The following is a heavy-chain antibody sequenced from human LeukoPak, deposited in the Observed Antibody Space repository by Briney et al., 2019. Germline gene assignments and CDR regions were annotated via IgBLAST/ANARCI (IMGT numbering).Heavy chain of an antibody. CDR3: ARDWAAGTNYFDY. Sequence: SETLSLTYTVSNYSISSGYYWGWIRQPAGKGLEWIGRIYTSGSTDYNPSLKSRVTISVDTSKNQFSLKLSSVTAADTAVYYCARDWAAGTNYFDYWGQGTLVTVSS. CDR1: NYSISSGYY. D-gene: IGHD6-13*01. CDR2: IYTSGST. V-gene: IGHV4-38-2*02. J-gene: IGHJ4*02.